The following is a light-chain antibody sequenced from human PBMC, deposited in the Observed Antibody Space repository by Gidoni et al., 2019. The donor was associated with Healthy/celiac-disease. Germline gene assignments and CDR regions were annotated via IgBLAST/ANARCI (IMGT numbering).Light chain of an antibody. J-gene: IGKJ4*01. CDR1: QDISNY. Sequence: DIQMTQSPSSLSASVGDRVTITCQASQDISNYLNWYQQKPGKAPKLLIYDASNLETGVPSRFSGRGSATDFTFTISSLQPADIATYYCQQYDNLPPLTFGGXTKVGIK. CDR3: QQYDNLPPLT. CDR2: DAS. V-gene: IGKV1-33*01.